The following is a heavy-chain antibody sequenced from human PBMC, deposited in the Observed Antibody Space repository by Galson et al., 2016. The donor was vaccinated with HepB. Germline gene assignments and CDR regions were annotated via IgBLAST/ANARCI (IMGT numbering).Heavy chain of an antibody. V-gene: IGHV3-33*01. CDR2: IWYDGSNK. CDR1: GFTFSDFG. D-gene: IGHD2-15*01. J-gene: IGHJ6*02. CDR3: ARFGGSLGMDV. Sequence: CAASGFTFSDFGMHWVRQAPGKGLEWVALIWYDGSNKHYADSVKGRFTISRDNSKNTLYLQMNSLTAEDTAVYYCARFGGSLGMDVWGQGTTVTVPS.